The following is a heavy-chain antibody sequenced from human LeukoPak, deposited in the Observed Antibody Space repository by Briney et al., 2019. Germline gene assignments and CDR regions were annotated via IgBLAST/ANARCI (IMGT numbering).Heavy chain of an antibody. D-gene: IGHD5-24*01. CDR2: ISSNGGST. Sequence: GGSLRLSCAASGFTFSSYAMHWVRQAPGKGLEYVSAISSNGGSTYYANSVKGRFTISRDNAKNSLYLQMNSLRVEDTAVYYCARDRSDGYNKNDYWGQGTLVTVSS. V-gene: IGHV3-64*01. CDR1: GFTFSSYA. J-gene: IGHJ4*02. CDR3: ARDRSDGYNKNDY.